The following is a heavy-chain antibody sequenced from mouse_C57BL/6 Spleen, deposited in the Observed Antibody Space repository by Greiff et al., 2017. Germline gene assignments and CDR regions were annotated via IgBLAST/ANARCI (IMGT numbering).Heavy chain of an antibody. CDR2: INPNNGGT. CDR1: GYTFTDYN. V-gene: IGHV1-22*01. D-gene: IGHD3-2*02. J-gene: IGHJ4*01. Sequence: VHVKQSGPELVKPGASVKMSCKASGYTFTDYNMHWVKQSHGKSLEWIGYINPNNGGTSYNQKFKGKATLTVNKSSSTAYMELRSLTSEDSAVYYCARAQTAQATAMDYWGQGTSVTVSS. CDR3: ARAQTAQATAMDY.